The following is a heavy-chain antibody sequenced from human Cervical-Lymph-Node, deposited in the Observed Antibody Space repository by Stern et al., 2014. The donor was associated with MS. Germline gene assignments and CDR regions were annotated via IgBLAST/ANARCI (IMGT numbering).Heavy chain of an antibody. V-gene: IGHV5-51*03. Sequence: QLVQSGAEVKKTGDSLRISCKTSGYRFTSYRLAWVRHMPGQGLEWMGALNPADSETTYSPLFQGQVTISADKSSSTAYLQWLSLKASDPAMYFCAIRHTGWFGGNFFDSWGLGTLVTVSS. CDR3: AIRHTGWFGGNFFDS. J-gene: IGHJ4*02. CDR2: LNPADSET. CDR1: GYRFTSYR. D-gene: IGHD3-10*01.